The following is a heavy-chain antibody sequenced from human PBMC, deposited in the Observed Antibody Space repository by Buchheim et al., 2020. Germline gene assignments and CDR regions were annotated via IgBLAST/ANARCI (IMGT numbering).Heavy chain of an antibody. CDR1: AFTFSNYD. J-gene: IGHJ4*02. CDR2: IWYDGNNK. V-gene: IGHV3-33*01. D-gene: IGHD2-15*01. CDR3: ARGQGHSFDFDY. Sequence: QVQLVESGGGVVQPGRSLRLSCAASAFTFSNYDMHWVRQAPAKGLEWVALIWYDGNNKYYADSVKGRFTISRDNSKNTLYLQMNSLRAEDTAVYYCARGQGHSFDFDYWGQGTL.